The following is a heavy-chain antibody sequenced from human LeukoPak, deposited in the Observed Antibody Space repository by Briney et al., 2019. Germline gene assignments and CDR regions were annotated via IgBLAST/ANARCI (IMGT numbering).Heavy chain of an antibody. D-gene: IGHD3-3*01. J-gene: IGHJ5*02. CDR3: ARLLGWSGPINWFDP. CDR2: VYYSGIT. V-gene: IGHV4-59*08. Sequence: PSETLSLTCTVSGGSISSNYWSWIRQPPGKGLEWIGCVYYSGITNYNPSLKSRVTISVGTSKNHFSLKLTSVTAADTAVYYCARLLGWSGPINWFDPWGRGTLVTVSS. CDR1: GGSISSNY.